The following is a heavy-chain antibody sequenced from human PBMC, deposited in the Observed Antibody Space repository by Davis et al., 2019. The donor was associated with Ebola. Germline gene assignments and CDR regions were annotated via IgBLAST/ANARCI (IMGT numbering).Heavy chain of an antibody. CDR3: AGYGDYFLG. CDR1: RGSVISDSSY. V-gene: IGHV4-61*01. D-gene: IGHD4-17*01. CDR2: IYYSGST. J-gene: IGHJ4*02. Sequence: SETLSLTCTVSRGSVISDSSYWSWIRQPPGKGLEWIGYIYYSGSTNHNPSLKSRVTISVDTSKNQFSLKLNSVSAADTAVYYCAGYGDYFLGWGQGTLVTVSS.